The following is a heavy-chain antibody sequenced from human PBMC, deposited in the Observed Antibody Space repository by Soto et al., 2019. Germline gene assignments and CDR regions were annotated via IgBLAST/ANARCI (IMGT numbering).Heavy chain of an antibody. CDR3: AKDRSLTAMVQ. D-gene: IGHD5-18*01. V-gene: IGHV3-30*18. CDR2: ISYDGSNK. J-gene: IGHJ4*02. CDR1: GFTFSSYG. Sequence: QVQLVESGGGVVQPGRSLRLSCAASGFTFSSYGMHWVRQAPGKGLEWVAVISYDGSNKYYADSVKGRFTISRDNSKNTLYRQMNSLRAEDTAVYYCAKDRSLTAMVQWGQGTLVTVSS.